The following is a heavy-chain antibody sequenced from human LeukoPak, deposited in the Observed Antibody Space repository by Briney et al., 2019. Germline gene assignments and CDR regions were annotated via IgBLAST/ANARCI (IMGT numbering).Heavy chain of an antibody. CDR1: GFTFSSYA. D-gene: IGHD2-2*01. CDR2: ISGSGDNT. V-gene: IGHV3-23*01. CDR3: TRWACAGTSCYVLDS. Sequence: GGSLRLSCAASGFTFSSYAMSWVRQAPGKGLEWVSGISGSGDNTYYADSVKGRFTISRDHAKNSVYLQMNSLRAEDTAVYYCTRWACAGTSCYVLDSWGQGTPVTVSS. J-gene: IGHJ5*01.